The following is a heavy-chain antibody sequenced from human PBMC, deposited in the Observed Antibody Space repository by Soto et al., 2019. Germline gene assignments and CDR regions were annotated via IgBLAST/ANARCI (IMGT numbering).Heavy chain of an antibody. CDR3: ARNCGGDCYYGMDV. D-gene: IGHD2-21*01. CDR2: IYHSGST. CDR1: GGSISSGGYS. J-gene: IGHJ6*02. V-gene: IGHV4-30-2*01. Sequence: PSETLSLTCAVSGGSISSGGYSWSWIRQPPGKGLEWIGHIYHSGSTYYNPSLKSRVTISVDRSKNQFSLKLSSVTAADTAVYYCARNCGGDCYYGMDVWGQGTTVTVSS.